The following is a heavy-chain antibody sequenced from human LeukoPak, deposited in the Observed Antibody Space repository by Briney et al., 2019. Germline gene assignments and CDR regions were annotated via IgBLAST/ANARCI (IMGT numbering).Heavy chain of an antibody. CDR2: IFYTGST. Sequence: TSETLSLTCTVSGGSINSYYWSWIRQPPGKGLEWIGSIFYTGSTYYNASLKSRVTMSVDRSKNQFSLKLSSVTAADTAVYYCASLTMVRGVRAKIPAFDYWGQGTLVTVSP. CDR3: ASLTMVRGVRAKIPAFDY. D-gene: IGHD3-10*01. CDR1: GGSINSYY. V-gene: IGHV4-59*12. J-gene: IGHJ4*02.